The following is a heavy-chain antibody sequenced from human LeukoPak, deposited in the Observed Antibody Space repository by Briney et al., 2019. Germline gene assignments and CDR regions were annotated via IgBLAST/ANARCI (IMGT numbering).Heavy chain of an antibody. Sequence: GGSLRLSCATSGFTFSDYYMSWIRQTPGKGLEWIAYMSSSGYTIYYADSVRGRFTISRDNANNSLFLQMNSLRAEDTAVYYCAELGITMIGGVWGKGTTVTISS. V-gene: IGHV3-11*04. CDR2: MSSSGYTI. J-gene: IGHJ6*04. CDR3: AELGITMIGGV. CDR1: GFTFSDYY. D-gene: IGHD3-10*02.